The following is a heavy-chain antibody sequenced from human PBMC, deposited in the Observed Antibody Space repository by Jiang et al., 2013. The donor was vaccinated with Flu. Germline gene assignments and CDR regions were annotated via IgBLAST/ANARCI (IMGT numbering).Heavy chain of an antibody. CDR3: AIPWGDDYGDWFDP. J-gene: IGHJ5*02. CDR2: IIPILGIA. CDR1: GGTFSSYA. D-gene: IGHD4-17*01. Sequence: HSGAEVKKPGSSVKVSCKASGGTFSSYAISWVRQAPGQGLEWMGRIIPILGIANYAQKFQGRVTITADKSTSTAYMELSSLRSEDTAVYYCAIPWGDDYGDWFDPWGQGTLVTVSS. V-gene: IGHV1-69*04.